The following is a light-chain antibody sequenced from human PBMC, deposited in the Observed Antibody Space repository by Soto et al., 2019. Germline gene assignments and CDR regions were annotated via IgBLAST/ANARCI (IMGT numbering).Light chain of an antibody. Sequence: QSVLTQPASVSGSPGQSITISCTGTSSDIGTYNSVSWYQQHAGKVPKLLIYDVTNRPSGVSDRFSGSKSGNTASLTISGLQAEDEADYYCTSYTTSSTLVFGGGTKLPVL. CDR3: TSYTTSSTLV. CDR2: DVT. V-gene: IGLV2-14*01. J-gene: IGLJ2*01. CDR1: SSDIGTYNS.